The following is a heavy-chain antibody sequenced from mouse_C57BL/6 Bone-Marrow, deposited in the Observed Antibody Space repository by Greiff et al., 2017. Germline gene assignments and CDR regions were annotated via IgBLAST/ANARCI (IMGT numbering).Heavy chain of an antibody. D-gene: IGHD3-3*01. CDR1: GFTFTSYW. CDR2: IDPSDSYT. Sequence: QVQLQQPGAELVKPGASVTLSCKASGFTFTSYWVQWVKQRPGQGLEWIGEIDPSDSYTNYNQKFKGKATLTVDTSSSTAYMQLSSLTSEDSAVYYCGAVPFDYWGQGTALAVSS. J-gene: IGHJ2*01. CDR3: GAVPFDY. V-gene: IGHV1-50*01.